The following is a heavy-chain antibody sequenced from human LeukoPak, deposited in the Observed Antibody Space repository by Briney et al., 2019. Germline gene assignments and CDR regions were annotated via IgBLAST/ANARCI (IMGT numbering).Heavy chain of an antibody. CDR2: ISGSGGST. J-gene: IGHJ5*02. CDR1: GFTFSSYA. V-gene: IGHV3-23*01. CDR3: AKDIRYDFWSENWFDP. D-gene: IGHD3-3*01. Sequence: RTGGSLRLSCAASGFTFSSYAMSWVRQAPGKGLEWVSAISGSGGSTYYADSVKGRFTISRDNSKNTLYLQMNSLRAEDTALYYCAKDIRYDFWSENWFDPWGQGTLVTVSS.